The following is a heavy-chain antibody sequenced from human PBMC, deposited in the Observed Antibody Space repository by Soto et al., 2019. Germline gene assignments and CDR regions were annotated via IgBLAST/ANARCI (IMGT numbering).Heavy chain of an antibody. Sequence: QVQLMQSGAEVKKPGASVKVSCKASGYTFTSFYIHWVRQVPGQGLEWMGIINPSGDTTTYTQKFQGRVTITRDTSTSTVDMELSSLRSEDTAVYFCARGLGSGSYHSPSGYWGQGTLVTVSS. CDR2: INPSGDTT. CDR3: ARGLGSGSYHSPSGY. J-gene: IGHJ4*02. V-gene: IGHV1-46*03. CDR1: GYTFTSFY. D-gene: IGHD1-26*01.